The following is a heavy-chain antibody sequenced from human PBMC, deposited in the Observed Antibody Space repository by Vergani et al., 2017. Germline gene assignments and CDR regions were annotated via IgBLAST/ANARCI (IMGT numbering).Heavy chain of an antibody. J-gene: IGHJ3*02. D-gene: IGHD6-6*01. V-gene: IGHV4-39*01. CDR1: GMSISNNNYY. CDR2: IYDSRNN. CDR3: ARHLRQLARNDVFDI. Sequence: QLQLQESGPRLVKPSETLSLTCSLSGMSISNNNYYWGWIRQPPGKGLEWIGSIYDSRNNNYSPSLKSRVSISVDTSKNQFSLNLTSVTATDTAVYYCARHLRQLARNDVFDIWGHGTLVTVSS.